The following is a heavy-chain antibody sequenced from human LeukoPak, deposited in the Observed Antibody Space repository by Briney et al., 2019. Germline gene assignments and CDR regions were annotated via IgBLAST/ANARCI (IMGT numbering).Heavy chain of an antibody. V-gene: IGHV1-69*05. CDR3: ASQSEGAVAGYYFDY. CDR2: IIPIFGTA. Sequence: SVKVSCKASGGTFISYTISWVRQAPGQGLEWMGRIIPIFGTANYAQKFQGRVTITTDESTSTAYMELSSLRSEDTAVYYCASQSEGAVAGYYFDYWGQGTLVTVSS. CDR1: GGTFISYT. D-gene: IGHD6-19*01. J-gene: IGHJ4*02.